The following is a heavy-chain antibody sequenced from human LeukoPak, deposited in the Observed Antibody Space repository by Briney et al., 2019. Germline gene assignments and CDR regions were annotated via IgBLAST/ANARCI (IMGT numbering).Heavy chain of an antibody. CDR2: ISGSGTST. CDR1: GFTFSSYA. Sequence: GGSLRLSCAASGFTFSSYAMSWVRQAPGKGLEWVSVISGSGTSTFYADSVKGRFTISRDNSKNTLYLQMNSLRAEDTAVYYCAKVGDSSGYFYFDYWGQGTLVTVSS. J-gene: IGHJ4*02. CDR3: AKVGDSSGYFYFDY. D-gene: IGHD3-22*01. V-gene: IGHV3-23*01.